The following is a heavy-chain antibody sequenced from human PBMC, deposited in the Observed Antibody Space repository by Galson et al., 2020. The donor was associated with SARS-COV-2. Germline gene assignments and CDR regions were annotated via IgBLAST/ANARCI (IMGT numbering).Heavy chain of an antibody. CDR3: TRRCIAAAGTCFWFDP. V-gene: IGHV3-73*01. CDR1: GFTFSGSA. Sequence: KVSCAASGFTFSGSAMHWVRQASGKGLEWVGRIRSKANSYATAYAASVKGRFTISRDDSKNTAYLQMNSLKTEDTAVYYCTRRCIAAAGTCFWFDPWGQGTLVTVSS. D-gene: IGHD6-13*01. CDR2: IRSKANSYAT. J-gene: IGHJ5*02.